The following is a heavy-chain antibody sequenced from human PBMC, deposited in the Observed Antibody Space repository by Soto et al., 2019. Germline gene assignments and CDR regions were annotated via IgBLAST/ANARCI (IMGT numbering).Heavy chain of an antibody. D-gene: IGHD3-3*01. CDR2: VYHTVRT. CDR1: GGSFKSGSYY. Sequence: SETLSLTCTVSGGSFKSGSYYGSWVLHPPGKGLEWIGYVYHTVRTNYNPSLKSRVSISMDPPKNKFSLDLDSVTAADTAVYFCARDFDYFVSWGQGTTVTVSS. CDR3: ARDFDYFVS. J-gene: IGHJ4*02. V-gene: IGHV4-61*01.